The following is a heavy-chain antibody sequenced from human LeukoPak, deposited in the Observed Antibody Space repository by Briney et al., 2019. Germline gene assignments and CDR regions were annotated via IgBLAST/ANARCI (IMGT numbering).Heavy chain of an antibody. V-gene: IGHV3-23*01. CDR2: LNGGGDRK. CDR1: GFKFSHYA. J-gene: IGHJ4*02. CDR3: DGADY. Sequence: GGSLRLSCAASGFKFSHYAMGWVRQAPGKGLEWVSTLNGGGDRKHYADSVRGRFIISRDNSKNTLDLQMNNLRAEDTAVYYCDGADYWGQGTLVTVSS. D-gene: IGHD5-24*01.